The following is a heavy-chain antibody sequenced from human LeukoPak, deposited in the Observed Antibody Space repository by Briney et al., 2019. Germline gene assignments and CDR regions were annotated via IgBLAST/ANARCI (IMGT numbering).Heavy chain of an antibody. CDR2: ISSSSSYI. CDR3: AREGIADPNWFDL. Sequence: GGSLRLPCAASGFTFRSYSMNWVRQAPGKGLEWVSSISSSSSYIYYADSVRGRFTISRDDAKNSLSLQMNSLRVEGTAVYYCAREGIADPNWFDLWGQGTLVTVSS. CDR1: GFTFRSYS. J-gene: IGHJ5*02. D-gene: IGHD2-21*01. V-gene: IGHV3-21*01.